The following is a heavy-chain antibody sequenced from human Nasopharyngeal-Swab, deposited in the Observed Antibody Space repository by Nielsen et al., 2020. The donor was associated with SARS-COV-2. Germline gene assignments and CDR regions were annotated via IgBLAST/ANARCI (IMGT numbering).Heavy chain of an antibody. Sequence: GESLKISCAASGFTFSNAWMSWVRQAPGKGLEWVGCIKSKTDGGTTDYAAPVKGRFTISRDDSKNTLYLQMNSLRAEDTAVYYCARDSSGYYRAPFDYWGQGTLVTVSS. CDR1: GFTFSNAW. CDR3: ARDSSGYYRAPFDY. J-gene: IGHJ4*02. D-gene: IGHD3-22*01. V-gene: IGHV3-15*01. CDR2: IKSKTDGGTT.